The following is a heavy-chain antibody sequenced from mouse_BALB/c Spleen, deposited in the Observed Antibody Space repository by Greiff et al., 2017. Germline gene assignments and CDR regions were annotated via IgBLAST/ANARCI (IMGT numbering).Heavy chain of an antibody. J-gene: IGHJ4*01. CDR2: ISSGSSTI. CDR3: ARSSRGYYAMDY. CDR1: GFTFSSFG. V-gene: IGHV5-17*02. Sequence: EVQGVESGGGLVQPGGSRKLSCAASGFTFSSFGMHWVRQAPEKGLEWVAYISSGSSTIYYADTVKGRFTISRDNPKNTLFLQMTSLRSEDTAMYYCARSSRGYYAMDYWGQGTSVTVSS.